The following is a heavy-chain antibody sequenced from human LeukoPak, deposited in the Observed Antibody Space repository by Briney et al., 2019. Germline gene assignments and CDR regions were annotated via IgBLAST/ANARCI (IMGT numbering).Heavy chain of an antibody. D-gene: IGHD2-2*01. CDR1: GYTFTGYY. J-gene: IGHJ4*02. CDR3: ARNQYCSSTNCYGGRGALDF. V-gene: IGHV7-4-1*02. Sequence: RASVKVSCKASGYTFTGYYMHWVRQAPGQGLEWMGWINTDTGNPTYAQGFTGRFVFSLDTSVSTAYLQISSLKAEDTALYYCARNQYCSSTNCYGGRGALDFWGQGTLLTVSS. CDR2: INTDTGNP.